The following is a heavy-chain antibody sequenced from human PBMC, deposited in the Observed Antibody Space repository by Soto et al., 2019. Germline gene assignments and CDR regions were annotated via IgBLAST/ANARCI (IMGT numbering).Heavy chain of an antibody. V-gene: IGHV3-30-3*02. Sequence: PGGSLRLSCAASGLTFSSYAMHWVRQAPGKGLEWVAVISYDGNDEYYTDSVKGRFTISRDNSKDTLYLQMNSLRAEDTAVYYCAKNGICSSTSCFPRWFDPWGQGTLVTVSS. J-gene: IGHJ5*02. CDR3: AKNGICSSTSCFPRWFDP. D-gene: IGHD2-2*01. CDR2: ISYDGNDE. CDR1: GLTFSSYA.